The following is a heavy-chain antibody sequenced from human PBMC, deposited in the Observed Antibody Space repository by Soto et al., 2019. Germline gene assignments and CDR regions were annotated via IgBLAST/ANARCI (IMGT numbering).Heavy chain of an antibody. CDR2: IIPIFGTA. V-gene: IGHV1-69*12. D-gene: IGHD2-15*01. CDR1: GGTFSSYA. Sequence: QVQLVQSGAEVKKPGSSGKVSCKASGGTFSSYAISWVRQAPGQGLEWMGGIIPIFGTANYAQKCQGSVTITADESTTTACMELSSLRSEDTAVYYCARYCTGGSCLPALDAFDIWGQGTMVTVSS. CDR3: ARYCTGGSCLPALDAFDI. J-gene: IGHJ3*02.